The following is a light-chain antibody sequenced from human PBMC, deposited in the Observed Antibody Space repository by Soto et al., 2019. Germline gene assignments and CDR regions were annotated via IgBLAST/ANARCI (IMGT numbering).Light chain of an antibody. J-gene: IGKJ3*01. CDR3: HQPSNCPPFT. V-gene: IGKV3-11*01. Sequence: EIVLTQSPATLSLSPGERATLSCRASHSVSSYLAWYQQKPGQAPRLLIYDASNRATAIPARFSGSGSGPDFTLPISSLEPEYVAVDYCHQPSNCPPFTFGPPTKMHIK. CDR2: DAS. CDR1: HSVSSY.